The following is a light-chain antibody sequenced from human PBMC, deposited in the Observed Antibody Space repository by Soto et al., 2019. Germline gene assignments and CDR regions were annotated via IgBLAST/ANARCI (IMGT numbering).Light chain of an antibody. V-gene: IGLV2-14*01. CDR3: SSYTTTPTA. CDR2: EVT. CDR1: SSDIGSYNH. J-gene: IGLJ2*01. Sequence: QSALTQPASVSGSPGQSITISCIGTSSDIGSYNHVSWFQHHPGKAPRLLIYEVTNRRPGVSDRFSGSKSGNTASLTIFGLQAEDEADYYCSSYTTTPTAVGGGTKLTVL.